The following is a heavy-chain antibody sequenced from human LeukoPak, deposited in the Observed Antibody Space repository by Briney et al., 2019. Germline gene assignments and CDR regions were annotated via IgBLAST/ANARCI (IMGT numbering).Heavy chain of an antibody. CDR2: IHYDGSNN. J-gene: IGHJ6*03. D-gene: IGHD6-13*01. Sequence: GGSLRLSCAASGFTFSSYAMHWVRQAPGKGLEWVAFIHYDGSNNYYADSVKGRFTISRDNAKNSLYLQMNSLRAEDTAVYYCAREDRAAAGAYYYYYMDVWGKGTTVTISS. CDR1: GFTFSSYA. V-gene: IGHV3-30*02. CDR3: AREDRAAAGAYYYYYMDV.